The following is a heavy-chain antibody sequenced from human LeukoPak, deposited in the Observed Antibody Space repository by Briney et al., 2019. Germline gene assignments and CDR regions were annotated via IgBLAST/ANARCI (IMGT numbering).Heavy chain of an antibody. J-gene: IGHJ3*02. CDR2: ISGRGGGT. CDR1: GFPFSSYA. Sequence: AGSLRLSCAASGFPFSSYAMSWVPQAPGKGPHWVSAISGRGGGTYYAASVKGRFTISTDNSKDTLSLQMNSLRAEDTAVYYCAKDGVRGALDAFDIWGQGTMVTVSS. D-gene: IGHD1-26*01. V-gene: IGHV3-23*01. CDR3: AKDGVRGALDAFDI.